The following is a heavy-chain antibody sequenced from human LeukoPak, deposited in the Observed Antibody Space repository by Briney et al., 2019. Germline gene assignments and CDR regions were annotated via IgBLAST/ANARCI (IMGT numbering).Heavy chain of an antibody. CDR2: INPNSGGT. CDR1: GYTFTGYY. Sequence: ASVKVSCKASGYTFTGYYMHWVRQAPGQGLEWMGWINPNSGGTNYAQKFQGWVTMTRDTSISTAYMELSRLRSDDTAVYYCVREGVYYYDTTTRLDFYGMDVWGQGTTVTVSS. J-gene: IGHJ6*02. V-gene: IGHV1-2*04. CDR3: VREGVYYYDTTTRLDFYGMDV. D-gene: IGHD3-22*01.